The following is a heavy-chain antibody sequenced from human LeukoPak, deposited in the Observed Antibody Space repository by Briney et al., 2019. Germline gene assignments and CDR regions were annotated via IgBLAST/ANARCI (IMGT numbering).Heavy chain of an antibody. V-gene: IGHV3-23*01. CDR2: IISGGST. CDR3: ARIPGMAAGSDFYFDY. J-gene: IGHJ4*02. D-gene: IGHD6-13*01. CDR1: GFIFSSYA. Sequence: GGSLRLSCAAPGFIFSSYAMSWVRQAPGKGLEWVSTIISGGSTYYADSVKGRFTISRDNSKNTLYLQLNSLRVEDTAIYYCARIPGMAAGSDFYFDYWGPGTVVTVFS.